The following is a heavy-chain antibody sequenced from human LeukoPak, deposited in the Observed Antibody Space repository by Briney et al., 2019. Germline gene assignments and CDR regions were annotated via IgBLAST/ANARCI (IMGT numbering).Heavy chain of an antibody. V-gene: IGHV4-39*07. Sequence: PSETLSLTCTVSGGSISSSSYYWGWIRQPPGKGLEWIGSIYYSGSTYYNPSLKSRVTISVDTSKNQFSLKLSSVTAADTAVYYCAREGLNQLPDAFDIWGQGTMVTVSS. J-gene: IGHJ3*02. D-gene: IGHD2-2*01. CDR1: GGSISSSSYY. CDR2: IYYSGST. CDR3: AREGLNQLPDAFDI.